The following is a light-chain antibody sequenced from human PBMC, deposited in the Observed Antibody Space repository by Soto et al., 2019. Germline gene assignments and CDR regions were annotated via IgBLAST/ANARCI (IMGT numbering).Light chain of an antibody. CDR3: QQFGTGT. V-gene: IGKV3-20*01. J-gene: IGKJ1*01. CDR2: GAS. CDR1: QSVVSSY. Sequence: EIVLTQSPGTLSLSPGERATLSCRASQSVVSSYLTWYQQKPGQAPRLLIYGASSRDTGIPDRFSGSGSGTDFTLTISRLEPEDFAVYYCQQFGTGTFGQGTKVDIK.